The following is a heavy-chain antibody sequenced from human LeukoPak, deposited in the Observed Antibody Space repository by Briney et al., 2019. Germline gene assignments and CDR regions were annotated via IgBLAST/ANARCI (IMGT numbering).Heavy chain of an antibody. CDR2: IIPIFGTA. D-gene: IGHD2-15*01. V-gene: IGHV1-69*13. CDR3: ARAGGYCSGGSCYTYLDY. J-gene: IGHJ4*02. CDR1: GGTFSNYA. Sequence: SVTVSCKASGGTFSNYAISWVRQAPGQGLEWMGGIIPIFGTANYAQKFQGRVTITADESTSTAYMELSSLRSEDTAVYYCARAGGYCSGGSCYTYLDYWGQGTLVTVSS.